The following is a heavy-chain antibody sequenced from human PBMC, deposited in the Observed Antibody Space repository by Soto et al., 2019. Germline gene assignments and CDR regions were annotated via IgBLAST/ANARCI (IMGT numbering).Heavy chain of an antibody. D-gene: IGHD5-12*01. CDR3: ARGQVGSIIDY. CDR1: SYSFTNYW. V-gene: IGHV5-51*03. J-gene: IGHJ4*02. CDR2: IYPADSDT. Sequence: PGESLKISCRASSYSFTNYWIGWVRQIPGKGLEWMGIIYPADSDTKYGPSFQGQVTISVDKSISTAYLQWSSLKASDSAMYYCARGQVGSIIDYCGKGTLVTVSS.